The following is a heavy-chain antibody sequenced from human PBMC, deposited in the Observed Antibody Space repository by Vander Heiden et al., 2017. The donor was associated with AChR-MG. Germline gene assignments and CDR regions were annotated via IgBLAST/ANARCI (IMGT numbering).Heavy chain of an antibody. CDR2: IHGSGGTT. CDR3: ALEEWGYFDY. J-gene: IGHJ4*02. V-gene: IGHV3-23*01. CDR1: RFNFSSHA. D-gene: IGHD1-1*01. Sequence: EVHLLESGGGLVQPGGPLRLPCAASRFNFSSHAMGWVRQAPGRGLEWVSTIHGSGGTTFYADSVKGRFTISRDDSKSTLYLEMKSLRAEDTAVYYCALEEWGYFDYWGQGTLVTVSS.